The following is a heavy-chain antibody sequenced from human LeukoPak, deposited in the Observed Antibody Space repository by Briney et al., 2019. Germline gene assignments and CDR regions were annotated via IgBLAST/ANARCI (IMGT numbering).Heavy chain of an antibody. J-gene: IGHJ4*02. D-gene: IGHD5-18*01. CDR1: GGTFSSYA. CDR2: INPNSGGT. Sequence: ASVKVSCKASGGTFSSYAISWVRQAPGQGLEWMGWINPNSGGTNYAQKFQGRVTVTRDTSISTAYMELSRLRSDDTAVYYCARPPFLRGYSYGFWGQGTLVTVSS. CDR3: ARPPFLRGYSYGF. V-gene: IGHV1-2*02.